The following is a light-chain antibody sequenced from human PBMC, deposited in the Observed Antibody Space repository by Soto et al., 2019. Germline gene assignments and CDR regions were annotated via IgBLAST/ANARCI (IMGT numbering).Light chain of an antibody. Sequence: DIVMSESPSTLPVSTARRARLSCRASQSISDALVWYQQKPGQAPRLLIYSASRRATGVPARFSGSGSGTDFTLTISRLEPEDFAVYYCQQYGSSPLTFGRGTKVDIK. CDR3: QQYGSSPLT. J-gene: IGKJ4*01. CDR2: SAS. CDR1: QSISDA. V-gene: IGKV3-20*01.